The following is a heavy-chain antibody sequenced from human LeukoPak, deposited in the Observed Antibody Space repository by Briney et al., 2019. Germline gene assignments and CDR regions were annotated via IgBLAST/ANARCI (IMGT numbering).Heavy chain of an antibody. CDR1: GFTFSSFC. V-gene: IGHV3-21*01. J-gene: IGHJ4*02. Sequence: GGSLRLSCAASGFTFSSFCMNWVRQVPGKGLEWVSSISSSATYISYADSVKGRFTISRDNAQNSLYLQMNSLRADDTGVYYCAREPGGGQWLPGYWGQGTLVTVSS. CDR3: AREPGGGQWLPGY. CDR2: ISSSATYI. D-gene: IGHD6-19*01.